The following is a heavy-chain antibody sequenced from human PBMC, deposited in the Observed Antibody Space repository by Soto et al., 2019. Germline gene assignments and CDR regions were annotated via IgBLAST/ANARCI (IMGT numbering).Heavy chain of an antibody. CDR1: GFTFDDYA. D-gene: IGHD3-3*01. CDR2: ISWNSGSI. CDR3: AKDQTTIFGVARRAFDI. V-gene: IGHV3-9*01. Sequence: GGSLRLSCAASGFTFDDYAMHWVRQAPGKGLEWVSGISWNSGSIGYADSVKGRFTISRDNAKNSLYLQMNSLRAEDTALYYCAKDQTTIFGVARRAFDIWGQGTMVTVSS. J-gene: IGHJ3*02.